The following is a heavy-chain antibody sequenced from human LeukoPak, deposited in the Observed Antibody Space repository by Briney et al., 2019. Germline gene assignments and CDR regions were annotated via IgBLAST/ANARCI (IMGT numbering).Heavy chain of an antibody. Sequence: SETLSLTRTVSGGSISSGSYYWSWIRQPAGKGLEWIGRIYTSGSTNYNPSLKSRVTISVDTSKNRFSLKLSSVTAADTAVYYCARVTTGGDVDYWGRGTLVTVSS. D-gene: IGHD2-8*02. CDR3: ARVTTGGDVDY. V-gene: IGHV4-61*02. J-gene: IGHJ4*02. CDR1: GGSISSGSYY. CDR2: IYTSGST.